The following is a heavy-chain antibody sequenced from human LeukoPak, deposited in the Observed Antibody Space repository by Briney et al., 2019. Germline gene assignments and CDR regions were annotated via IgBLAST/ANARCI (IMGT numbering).Heavy chain of an antibody. D-gene: IGHD2-8*01. Sequence: PGGSLRLSCEASGFTFSSYWMHWVRQAPAKGPEWVSRIQNDGSSTVYADSVKGRFTISRDNAKNTLYLQMNTLRVEDTAVYYCVCYGIAPPYWGQGTPVTVSS. V-gene: IGHV3-74*01. CDR2: IQNDGSST. J-gene: IGHJ4*02. CDR3: VCYGIAPPY. CDR1: GFTFSSYW.